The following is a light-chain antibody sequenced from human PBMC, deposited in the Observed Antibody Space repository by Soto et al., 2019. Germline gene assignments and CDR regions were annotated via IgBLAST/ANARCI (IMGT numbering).Light chain of an antibody. J-gene: IGKJ3*01. CDR1: QSVLYSSNDKNY. V-gene: IGKV4-1*01. Sequence: DIVMTQSPDSLAVSLGERASINCRSNQSVLYSSNDKNYFAWYQQKPGQPPKLLIYWASSRESGVPARFSGSGSGTEFTLTISSLQAEDVAVYYCQQYYSTPFTFGPGTIVEI. CDR3: QQYYSTPFT. CDR2: WAS.